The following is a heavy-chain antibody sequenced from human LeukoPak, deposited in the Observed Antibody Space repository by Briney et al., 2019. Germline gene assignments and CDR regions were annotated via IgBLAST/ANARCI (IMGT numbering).Heavy chain of an antibody. CDR1: GGSFSGYY. CDR2: INHSGST. Sequence: SETLSLTCAVYGGSFSGYYWSWIRQPPGKGLEWIGEINHSGSTNYNPSLKSRVTMSVDTSKNQFSLKLRSVSAADTAVYFCARGPLLGGFDFWGQGTLVTVSS. J-gene: IGHJ4*02. CDR3: ARGPLLGGFDF. D-gene: IGHD1-26*01. V-gene: IGHV4-34*01.